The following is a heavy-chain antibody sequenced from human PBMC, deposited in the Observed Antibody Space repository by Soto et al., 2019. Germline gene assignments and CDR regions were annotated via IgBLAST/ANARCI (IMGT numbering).Heavy chain of an antibody. J-gene: IGHJ6*02. CDR1: GGSISSYY. Sequence: TAETLSLTCTVSGGSISSYYWSWIRQPPGKGLEWIGYIYYSGSTNYNPSLKSRVTISVDTSKNQFSLKLSSVTAADTAVYYCAREFPGYYDSSGYNYYGMDVWGQGTTVTVSS. CDR2: IYYSGST. CDR3: AREFPGYYDSSGYNYYGMDV. V-gene: IGHV4-59*01. D-gene: IGHD3-22*01.